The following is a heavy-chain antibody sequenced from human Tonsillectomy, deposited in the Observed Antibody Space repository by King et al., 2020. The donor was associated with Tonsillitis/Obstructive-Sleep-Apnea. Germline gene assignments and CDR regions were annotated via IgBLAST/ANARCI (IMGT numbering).Heavy chain of an antibody. V-gene: IGHV4-59*01. Sequence: LQLQESGPGLVKPSETLSLTCTVSGGSISSYYWNWIRQPPGKGLEWIGYIYYSGSTNYNPSLKSRVTISLDTSKNQFSLKLSSVTAADTAVYYCARVYYYDSIFFDYWGQGTLVTVSS. D-gene: IGHD3-22*01. J-gene: IGHJ4*02. CDR1: GGSISSYY. CDR2: IYYSGST. CDR3: ARVYYYDSIFFDY.